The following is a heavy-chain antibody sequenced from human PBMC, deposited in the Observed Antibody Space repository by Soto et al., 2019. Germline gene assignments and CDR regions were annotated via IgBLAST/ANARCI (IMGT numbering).Heavy chain of an antibody. V-gene: IGHV3-9*01. CDR2: ISLNSGSI. J-gene: IGHJ4*02. Sequence: SLRLSCAASGFTFGDYAMQWVRQAPGKGLEWVSAISLNSGSIDYADSVKGRFTISRDNAKNSLYLQMNSLRAEDTALYYCAKSHTTSGWYVTTDYWGQGTRVTVSS. CDR3: AKSHTTSGWYVTTDY. D-gene: IGHD6-19*01. CDR1: GFTFGDYA.